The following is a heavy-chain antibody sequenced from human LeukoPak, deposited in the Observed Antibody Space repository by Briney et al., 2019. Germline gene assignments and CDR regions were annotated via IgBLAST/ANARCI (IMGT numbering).Heavy chain of an antibody. CDR1: GGTFSSYA. J-gene: IGHJ6*03. V-gene: IGHV1-69*04. CDR2: IIPILGIA. D-gene: IGHD1-7*01. CDR3: ANSELELRRTYYYYYMDV. Sequence: GASVKVSCKASGGTFSSYAISWVRQAPRQGLEWMGRIIPILGIANYAQKFQGRVTITADKSTSTAYMELSSLRSEDTAVYYCANSELELRRTYYYYYMDVWGKGTTVTVSS.